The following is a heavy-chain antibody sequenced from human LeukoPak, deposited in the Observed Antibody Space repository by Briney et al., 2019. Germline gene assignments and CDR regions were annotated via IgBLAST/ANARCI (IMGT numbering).Heavy chain of an antibody. CDR3: ANNGIAVAGTLDY. V-gene: IGHV3-30*18. J-gene: IGHJ4*02. CDR2: ISYDGSNK. D-gene: IGHD6-19*01. Sequence: SCKVSGYTLTELSMHWVRQAPGKGLEWVAVISYDGSNKYYADSVKGRFTISRDNSKNTLYLQMNSLRAEDTAVYYCANNGIAVAGTLDYWGQGTLVTVSS. CDR1: GYTLTELS.